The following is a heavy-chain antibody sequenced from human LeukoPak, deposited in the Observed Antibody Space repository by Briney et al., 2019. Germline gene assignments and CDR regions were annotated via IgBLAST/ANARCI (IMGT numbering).Heavy chain of an antibody. V-gene: IGHV3-30-3*01. D-gene: IGHD5-24*01. CDR1: GFTFSSYA. Sequence: GGSLRLSCAASGFTFSSYAMHWVRQAPGKGLEWVAVISYDGSNKYYADSVKGRFTISRDNSKNTLYLQMNSLRAEDTAVYYCARDQYRRDGYSDFDYWGQGTLVTVSS. CDR2: ISYDGSNK. J-gene: IGHJ4*02. CDR3: ARDQYRRDGYSDFDY.